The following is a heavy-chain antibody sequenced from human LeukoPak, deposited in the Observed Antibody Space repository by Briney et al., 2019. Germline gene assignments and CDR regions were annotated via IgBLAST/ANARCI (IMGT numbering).Heavy chain of an antibody. Sequence: PGGSLRLSCAASGFTVSSNYMSWVRQAPGKGLEWVSVIYSGGSTYYADSVKGRFTISRDNSKNTLYLQMNSLRAEDTAVYYCARNPSLRSTHYFDYWGQGTLVTVSS. CDR2: IYSGGST. J-gene: IGHJ4*02. V-gene: IGHV3-66*01. CDR1: GFTVSSNY. D-gene: IGHD2-2*01. CDR3: ARNPSLRSTHYFDY.